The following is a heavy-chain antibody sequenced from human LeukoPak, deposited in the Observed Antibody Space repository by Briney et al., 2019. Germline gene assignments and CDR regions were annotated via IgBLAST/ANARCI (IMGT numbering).Heavy chain of an antibody. J-gene: IGHJ4*02. Sequence: GGSLRLSCAASGFTFSSYWMSWVRQAPGKGLVWVSGINSDGGTTTYADSVKGRFTISRDNAKNTLYLQMNNLRAEDTAIYYCATDYYVSGSYYRLFYWGQGTLVTVSS. D-gene: IGHD3-10*01. V-gene: IGHV3-74*01. CDR1: GFTFSSYW. CDR2: INSDGGTT. CDR3: ATDYYVSGSYYRLFY.